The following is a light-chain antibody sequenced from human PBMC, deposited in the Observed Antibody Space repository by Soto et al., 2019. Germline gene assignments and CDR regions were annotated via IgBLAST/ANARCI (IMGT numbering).Light chain of an antibody. V-gene: IGKV3-11*01. Sequence: EIVLTQSPSTLSLSPGERATLSCRASQSVSSYLAWYQQKPGQAPRLLIYDASNRATGIPARLSGSGSGTEFTLTISSMQSEDFAVYFCQQYTDWRTFGQGTKVDIK. CDR1: QSVSSY. CDR2: DAS. J-gene: IGKJ1*01. CDR3: QQYTDWRT.